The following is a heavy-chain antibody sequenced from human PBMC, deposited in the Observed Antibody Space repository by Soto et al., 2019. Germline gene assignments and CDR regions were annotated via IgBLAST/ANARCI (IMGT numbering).Heavy chain of an antibody. D-gene: IGHD2-2*01. CDR3: ARETYCSTTNCYYDY. Sequence: GGSLRLSCAASGFTFSTFTLAWVRQAPGKGLEWVSSISSSNTYIYYADSVKGRFTISRDNAKNSVFLQMSSLRADDTAVYYCARETYCSTTNCYYDYWGQGTLVTVSS. V-gene: IGHV3-21*01. CDR2: ISSSNTYI. CDR1: GFTFSTFT. J-gene: IGHJ4*02.